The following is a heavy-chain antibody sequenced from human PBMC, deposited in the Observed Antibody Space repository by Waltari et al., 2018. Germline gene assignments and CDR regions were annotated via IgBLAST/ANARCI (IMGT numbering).Heavy chain of an antibody. V-gene: IGHV4-39*01. CDR3: ARSPEGYPSRAKYYFDY. CDR2: IYYSGST. J-gene: IGHJ4*02. D-gene: IGHD6-13*01. CDR1: GGSISSSSYY. Sequence: QLQLQESGPGLVKPSETLSLTCTVSGGSISSSSYYWGWIRPPPGKGLEWIGSIYYSGSTYYNPSLKSRVTISVDTSKNQFSLKLSSVTAADTAVYYCARSPEGYPSRAKYYFDYWGQGTLVTVSS.